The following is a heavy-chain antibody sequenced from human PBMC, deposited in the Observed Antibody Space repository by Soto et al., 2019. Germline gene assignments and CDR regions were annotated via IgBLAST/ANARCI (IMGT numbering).Heavy chain of an antibody. V-gene: IGHV4-39*01. D-gene: IGHD2-21*02. Sequence: PSETLSLTCIVSGESISSSSYCWVWIGQRPGKGLEWIGSIYYSGRTYYNPSFKSRVTISIDTSKNQFSLKLSSVTATDTAVYYCARQRTTVVTQAYFDHWGQGALVTVSS. CDR2: IYYSGRT. J-gene: IGHJ4*02. CDR1: GESISSSSYC. CDR3: ARQRTTVVTQAYFDH.